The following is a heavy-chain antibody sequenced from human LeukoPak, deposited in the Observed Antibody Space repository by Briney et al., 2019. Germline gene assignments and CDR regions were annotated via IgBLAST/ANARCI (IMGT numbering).Heavy chain of an antibody. Sequence: GGSLRLSCAASGFTFSSYAMSWVRQAPGKGLEWVSAISGSGGGTYYADSVKGRFTISRDNSKNTLYLQMNSLRAEDTAVYYCAKDQGVYDYVWGSYRYSPFDYWGQGTLVTVSS. CDR1: GFTFSSYA. D-gene: IGHD3-16*02. V-gene: IGHV3-23*01. CDR2: ISGSGGGT. J-gene: IGHJ4*02. CDR3: AKDQGVYDYVWGSYRYSPFDY.